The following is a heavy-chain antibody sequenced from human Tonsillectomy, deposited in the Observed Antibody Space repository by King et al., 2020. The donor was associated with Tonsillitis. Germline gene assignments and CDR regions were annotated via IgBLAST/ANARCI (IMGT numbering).Heavy chain of an antibody. CDR3: ARDNYYYDSRGYYSAYYYYMDV. CDR1: GFTFSSYE. J-gene: IGHJ6*03. D-gene: IGHD3-22*01. CDR2: ISSSGSSK. Sequence: EVQLVESGGGLVQPGGSLRLSCAASGFTFSSYEMNWVRQAPGKGLEWVSYISSSGSSKYYADSVKGRFTISRDNAKNSLYLQMNSLRAEDTAVYYCARDNYYYDSRGYYSAYYYYMDVWGKGTTVTVSS. V-gene: IGHV3-48*03.